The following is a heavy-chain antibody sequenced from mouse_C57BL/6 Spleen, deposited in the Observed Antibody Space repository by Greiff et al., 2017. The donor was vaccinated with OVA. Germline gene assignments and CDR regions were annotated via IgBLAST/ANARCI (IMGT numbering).Heavy chain of an antibody. CDR2: INPNNGGT. CDR1: GYTFTDYN. Sequence: EVQLQQSGPELVKPGASVKIPCKASGYTFTDYNMDWVKQSHGKSLEWIGDINPNNGGTIYNQKFKGKATLTVDKSSSTAYMELRSLTSEDTAVYYCALHYDGKENWYFDVWGTGTTVTVSS. J-gene: IGHJ1*03. V-gene: IGHV1-18*01. D-gene: IGHD1-1*01. CDR3: ALHYDGKENWYFDV.